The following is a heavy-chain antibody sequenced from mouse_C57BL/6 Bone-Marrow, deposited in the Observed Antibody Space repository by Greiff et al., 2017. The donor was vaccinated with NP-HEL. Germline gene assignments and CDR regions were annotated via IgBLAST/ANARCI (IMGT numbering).Heavy chain of an antibody. CDR2: ISNGGGST. CDR1: GFTFSDYY. J-gene: IGHJ4*01. D-gene: IGHD1-1*01. CDR3: ARPVALYYYAMDY. Sequence: DVKLQESGGGLVQPGGSLKLSCAASGFTFSDYYMYWVRQTPEKRLEWVAYISNGGGSTYYPDTVKGRFTISRDNAKNTLYLQMSRLKSEDTAMYYCARPVALYYYAMDYWGQGTSVTVSS. V-gene: IGHV5-12*01.